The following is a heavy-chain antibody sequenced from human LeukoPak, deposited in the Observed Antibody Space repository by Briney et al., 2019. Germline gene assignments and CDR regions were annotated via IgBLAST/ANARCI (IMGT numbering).Heavy chain of an antibody. CDR2: IYYSGST. J-gene: IGHJ5*02. Sequence: SETLSLTCTVSGGSISSYYWSWIRQPPGKGLEWIGYIYYSGSTNYNPPLKSRVTISVDTSKNQFSLKLSSVTAADTAVYYCARVTRNWFDPWGQGTLVTVSS. CDR1: GGSISSYY. D-gene: IGHD2-15*01. V-gene: IGHV4-59*01. CDR3: ARVTRNWFDP.